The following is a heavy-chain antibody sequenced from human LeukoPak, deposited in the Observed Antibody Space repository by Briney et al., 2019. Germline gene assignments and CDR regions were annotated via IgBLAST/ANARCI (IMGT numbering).Heavy chain of an antibody. CDR3: TRGVLLQDRGAFDI. Sequence: ASVKVSCKASGYAFSVCWIHWVRLVPGQGLEWMGWIIPNSGDTSFAEKFQGRVTMTRDTSISTVYMELSRLNSDDTAVYYCTRGVLLQDRGAFDIWGQGTMVTVSS. J-gene: IGHJ3*02. CDR2: IIPNSGDT. V-gene: IGHV1-2*02. CDR1: GYAFSVCW. D-gene: IGHD3-10*01.